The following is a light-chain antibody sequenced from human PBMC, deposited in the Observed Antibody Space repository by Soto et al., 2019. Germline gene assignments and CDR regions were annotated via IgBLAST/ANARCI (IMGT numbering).Light chain of an antibody. Sequence: QSALTQPASVSGSPGQSITISCTGTSRDVGGYNYVSWSQQHPGKAPKLIIYEVSNRPSGVSNRFSGSKSGNTASLTISGLQAEDEADYYCSSYTSSSTLDLIFGGGTKLTVL. J-gene: IGLJ2*01. V-gene: IGLV2-14*01. CDR2: EVS. CDR1: SRDVGGYNY. CDR3: SSYTSSSTLDLI.